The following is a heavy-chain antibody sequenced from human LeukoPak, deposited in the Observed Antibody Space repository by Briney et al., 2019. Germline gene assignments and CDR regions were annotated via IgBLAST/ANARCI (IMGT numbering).Heavy chain of an antibody. CDR3: ARRSAYGSGSYYVDY. D-gene: IGHD3-10*01. Sequence: ASVKVSCKASGGTFSGYAISWVRQAPGQGLEWMGWMNPNSGNTGYAQKFQGRVTITRNTSITTTYMELSSLRSEDTAVYYCARRSAYGSGSYYVDYWGQGTLVTVSS. V-gene: IGHV1-8*03. CDR1: GGTFSGYA. CDR2: MNPNSGNT. J-gene: IGHJ4*02.